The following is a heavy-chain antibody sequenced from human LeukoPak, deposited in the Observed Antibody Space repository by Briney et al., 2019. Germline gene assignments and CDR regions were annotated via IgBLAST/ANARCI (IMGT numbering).Heavy chain of an antibody. CDR1: GGSISNYY. J-gene: IGHJ5*02. D-gene: IGHD3-22*01. CDR2: IYSSGST. CDR3: ARDRYDSVYNWFDP. V-gene: IGHV4-4*07. Sequence: PSETLSLTCTVSGGSISNYYWTWIRQPAGKGPEWIGRIYSSGSTDYNPSLESRVTMSVDTSRNQFSLRLSSVTAADTAVYYCARDRYDSVYNWFDPWGQGTLVTVSS.